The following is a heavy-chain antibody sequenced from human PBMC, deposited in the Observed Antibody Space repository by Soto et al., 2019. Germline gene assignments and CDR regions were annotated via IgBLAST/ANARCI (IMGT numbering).Heavy chain of an antibody. Sequence: GGSLRLSCAVSGFTFSSYGMXWVRQAPGKGLEWVAVIWYDGSNKYYADSVKGRFTISRDNSKNTLYLQMNSLRAEDTAVYYCARDLGSYGYGYYYYGMDVWGQGTTVTVSS. CDR2: IWYDGSNK. J-gene: IGHJ6*02. V-gene: IGHV3-33*08. D-gene: IGHD5-18*01. CDR3: ARDLGSYGYGYYYYGMDV. CDR1: GFTFSSYG.